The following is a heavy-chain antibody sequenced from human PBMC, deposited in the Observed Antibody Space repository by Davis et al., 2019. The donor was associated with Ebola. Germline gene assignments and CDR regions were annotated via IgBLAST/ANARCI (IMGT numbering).Heavy chain of an antibody. V-gene: IGHV4-59*11. J-gene: IGHJ4*02. D-gene: IGHD1-14*01. CDR1: GGSISSHY. CDR2: IYYSGST. CDR3: ARGRDAQKTGY. Sequence: SETLSLTCTVSGGSISSHYWTWIRQPPGKGLEWIGHIYYSGSTNYNPSLKGRVTISADTSKNQFSLKLTSVTAADTALYYCARGRDAQKTGYWGQGTLVTVSS.